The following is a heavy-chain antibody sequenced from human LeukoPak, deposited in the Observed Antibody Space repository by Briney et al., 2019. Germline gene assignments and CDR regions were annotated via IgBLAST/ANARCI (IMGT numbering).Heavy chain of an antibody. CDR1: GGSISSYY. J-gene: IGHJ6*03. V-gene: IGHV4-4*07. D-gene: IGHD6-6*01. CDR3: ARDCKETPYSSSRVVYYYYYMDV. CDR2: IYTSGST. Sequence: KPSETLSLTCTVSGGSISSYYWSWIRQPAGKGLEWIGRIYTSGSTNYNPSLKSRVTMSVDTSKNQFSLKLSSVTAADTAVYYCARDCKETPYSSSRVVYYYYYMDVWGKGTTVTVSS.